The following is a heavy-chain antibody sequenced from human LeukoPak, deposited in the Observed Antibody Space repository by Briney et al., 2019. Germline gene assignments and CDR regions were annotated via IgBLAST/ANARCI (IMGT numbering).Heavy chain of an antibody. Sequence: SETLSLTCAVYGGSFGGYYWSWIRQPPGKGLEWIGEINHSGSTNYNPSLKSRVTISVDTSKNQFSLKLSSVTAADTAVYYCARQRLGRFGQLRYYFDYWGQGTLVTVSS. D-gene: IGHD1-1*01. J-gene: IGHJ4*02. CDR3: ARQRLGRFGQLRYYFDY. CDR1: GGSFGGYY. CDR2: INHSGST. V-gene: IGHV4-34*01.